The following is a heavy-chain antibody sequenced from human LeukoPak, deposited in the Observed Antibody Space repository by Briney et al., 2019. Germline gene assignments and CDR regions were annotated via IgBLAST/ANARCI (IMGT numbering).Heavy chain of an antibody. CDR2: IYYSGST. J-gene: IGHJ5*02. Sequence: SETLSLTCTVSGGSISSYYWSWIRQPPGKGLEWIGYIYYSGSTNYNPSLKRRVTISVDTSKNQFSLKLSSVTAADTAVYYCARVSSGYTNWFDPWGQGTLVTVSS. CDR1: GGSISSYY. V-gene: IGHV4-59*01. D-gene: IGHD3-22*01. CDR3: ARVSSGYTNWFDP.